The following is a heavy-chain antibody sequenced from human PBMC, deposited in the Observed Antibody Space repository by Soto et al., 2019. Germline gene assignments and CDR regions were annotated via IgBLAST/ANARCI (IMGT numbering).Heavy chain of an antibody. CDR3: ARVLIAAAGIAGFTH. D-gene: IGHD6-13*01. CDR2: INHSGST. V-gene: IGHV4-34*01. Sequence: QVQLQQWGAGLLKPSETLSHTCAVYGGSFSGYYWSWIRQPPGKGLEWIGEINHSGSTNYNPSLKSRVTISVDTSKNQFSLKLSSVTAADTAVYYCARVLIAAAGIAGFTHWGQGTLVTVSS. J-gene: IGHJ4*02. CDR1: GGSFSGYY.